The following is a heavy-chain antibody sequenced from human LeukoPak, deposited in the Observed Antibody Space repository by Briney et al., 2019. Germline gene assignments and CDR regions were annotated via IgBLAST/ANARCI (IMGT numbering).Heavy chain of an antibody. J-gene: IGHJ4*02. CDR2: IWYDGSNK. V-gene: IGHV3-33*01. CDR1: GITFGTYG. Sequence: PGKSLRLSCVASGITFGTYGMHWVRQAPGMGLEWVAVIWYDGSNKWYADSVRGRFTISRDNSNNTLYLEMSSLGAEDTATYYCASAYGDYGLDYWGQGTLVTVPS. CDR3: ASAYGDYGLDY. D-gene: IGHD4-17*01.